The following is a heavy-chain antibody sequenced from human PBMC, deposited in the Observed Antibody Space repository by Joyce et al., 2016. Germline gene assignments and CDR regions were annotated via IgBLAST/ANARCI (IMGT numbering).Heavy chain of an antibody. CDR1: GGSFNKYT. Sequence: QVHLVQSGAEVKKSGSSVKVSCKASGGSFNKYTVSWVRQARGQGLAWMGRIIPILNMTNYAQEFQGRVTITADKSTTTAYMQLTGLRSDDTAVYFCAGTFNYPHHDGMDVWGQGTTVTVSS. J-gene: IGHJ6*02. CDR2: IIPILNMT. D-gene: IGHD5-24*01. V-gene: IGHV1-69*02. CDR3: AGTFNYPHHDGMDV.